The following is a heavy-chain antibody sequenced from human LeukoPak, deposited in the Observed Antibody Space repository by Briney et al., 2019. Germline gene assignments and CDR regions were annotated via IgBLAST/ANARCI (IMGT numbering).Heavy chain of an antibody. CDR2: IRYDGSNK. J-gene: IGHJ4*02. Sequence: GESLRLSCAASGFTFSSYGMHWVRQARGKGLEWVAFIRYDGSNKYYADSVKGRFTISRDNAKNSLYLQMNSLRAEDTAVYYCARVLSGYSFPSYFDYWGQGTLVTVSS. V-gene: IGHV3-30*02. D-gene: IGHD3-3*01. CDR3: ARVLSGYSFPSYFDY. CDR1: GFTFSSYG.